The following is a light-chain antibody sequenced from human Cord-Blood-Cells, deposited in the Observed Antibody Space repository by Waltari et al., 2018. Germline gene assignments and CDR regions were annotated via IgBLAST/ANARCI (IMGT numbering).Light chain of an antibody. CDR3: QQYDNLPLT. V-gene: IGKV1-33*01. Sequence: DIQMTQSPSSLSASVGDQVTITCQASQDISNYLNWYQQKPGKAPKLLNYDASNLETWVPSRFSGSGSGTDFTFTISSLQPEDIATYYCQQYDNLPLTFGGGTKVEIK. CDR2: DAS. CDR1: QDISNY. J-gene: IGKJ4*01.